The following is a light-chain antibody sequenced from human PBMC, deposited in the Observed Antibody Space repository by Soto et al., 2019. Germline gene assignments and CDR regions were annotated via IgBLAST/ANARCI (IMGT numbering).Light chain of an antibody. Sequence: EIVLTQSPATLSLSPGERATLSCRASQSVSSYLAWYQQKPGQAPRLLIYDASNRATGIPARFSGSGSGTDFTLTISSLEPEDFAVYYCQQRSNGWDTFGQGTKLEIK. J-gene: IGKJ2*01. V-gene: IGKV3-11*01. CDR3: QQRSNGWDT. CDR2: DAS. CDR1: QSVSSY.